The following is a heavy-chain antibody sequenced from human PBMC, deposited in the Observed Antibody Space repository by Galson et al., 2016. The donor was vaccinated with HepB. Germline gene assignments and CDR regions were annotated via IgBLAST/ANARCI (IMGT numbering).Heavy chain of an antibody. Sequence: SVKVSCKAPGGTFSSYIISWVRQTPGQGLEWMGEFITVFGTTSYAQKFQGRLTITADESTSTAYMDLTGLTSEDTAVYFCSIDRGQYYAFWGQGTLVTVSS. CDR2: FITVFGTT. V-gene: IGHV1-69*13. D-gene: IGHD3-16*01. CDR3: SIDRGQYYAF. CDR1: GGTFSSYI. J-gene: IGHJ4*02.